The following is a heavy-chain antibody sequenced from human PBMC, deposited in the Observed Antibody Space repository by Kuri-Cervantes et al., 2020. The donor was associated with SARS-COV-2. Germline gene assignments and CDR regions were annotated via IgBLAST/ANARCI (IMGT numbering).Heavy chain of an antibody. CDR3: AAASGHLVPYYFYMDV. D-gene: IGHD6-6*01. V-gene: IGHV1-58*02. CDR2: TVVASGTT. Sequence: SVNVSLKATVCTFTNSAIQWVRQARGQRLEWVGWTVVASGTTNYAPSFQERVTITRDMSTSTVYMEVSSLRSEDTAVYYCAAASGHLVPYYFYMDVWGEGKTVNVSS. J-gene: IGHJ6*03. CDR1: VCTFTNSA.